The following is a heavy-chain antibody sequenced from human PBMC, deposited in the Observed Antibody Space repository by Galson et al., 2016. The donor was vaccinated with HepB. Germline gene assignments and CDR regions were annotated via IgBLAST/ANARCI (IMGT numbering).Heavy chain of an antibody. D-gene: IGHD1-20*01. CDR1: GGSISSSNW. CDR2: IYHSGST. V-gene: IGHV4-4*02. J-gene: IGHJ4*02. CDR3: ARDRRVITGYYYFDY. Sequence: SETLSLTCAVSGGSISSSNWCSWVRQPPGKGLEWIGEIYHSGSTNYNPSLKSRVTISVDKSKNQFSLKLSSVTAADTAVYYCARDRRVITGYYYFDYWGQGTLVTVPS.